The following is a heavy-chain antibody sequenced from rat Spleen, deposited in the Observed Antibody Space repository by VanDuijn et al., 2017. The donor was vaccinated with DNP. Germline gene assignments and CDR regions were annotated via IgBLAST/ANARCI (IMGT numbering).Heavy chain of an antibody. V-gene: IGHV5S10*01. J-gene: IGHJ2*01. Sequence: EVQLVESGGGLVQPGNSLKLSCAASGFIFSDYAMAWVRQSPRKGLEWVATIIYDGSDTYYRDSVKGRFTISRDNAKSTLYLQMDSLRSEDTATYHCATDEYYDYKAYWGQGVMVTFSS. D-gene: IGHD1-6*01. CDR1: GFIFSDYA. CDR2: IIYDGSDT. CDR3: ATDEYYDYKAY.